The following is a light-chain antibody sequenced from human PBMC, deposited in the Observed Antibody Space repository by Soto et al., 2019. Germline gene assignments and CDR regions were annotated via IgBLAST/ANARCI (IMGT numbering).Light chain of an antibody. CDR2: EAS. J-gene: IGKJ4*01. V-gene: IGKV3-11*01. CDR3: QQHINWPLT. Sequence: EIVLTKSSATLTLAPGQRATPSSVASQSVSSYLAWYQQKPGQAPRLLIYEASNRATGIPARFSGSGSGADFTLTISSLEPEDFALYYCQQHINWPLTFGGGTKVDI. CDR1: QSVSSY.